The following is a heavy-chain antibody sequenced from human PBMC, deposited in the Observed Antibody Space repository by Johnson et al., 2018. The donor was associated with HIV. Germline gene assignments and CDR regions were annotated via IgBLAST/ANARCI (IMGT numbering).Heavy chain of an antibody. Sequence: VQLVESGGGSVTPGDSLRLSCAASGFTVSSNYMSWVRQAPGKGLEWVSVLYSDGGTYYADPVKGRFTISRDNSKNTLYLQLNSLSAEDTAVYYCAKNSAAFDIWGQGTMVTVSS. CDR1: GFTVSSNY. CDR3: AKNSAAFDI. V-gene: IGHV3-66*02. J-gene: IGHJ3*02. CDR2: LYSDGGT. D-gene: IGHD2/OR15-2a*01.